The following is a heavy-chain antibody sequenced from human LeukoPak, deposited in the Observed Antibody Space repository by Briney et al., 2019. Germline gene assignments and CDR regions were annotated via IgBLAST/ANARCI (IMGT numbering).Heavy chain of an antibody. Sequence: GASVKVSCKASGYTFTSYGISWVRQAPGHGLGWMGWISAYNGKTNYAQKLQGRVTMTTDTSTSTAYMELRSLRSDDTAVYYCARDPIFHCSGGSCYSNWFDPWGQGTLVTVSS. CDR3: ARDPIFHCSGGSCYSNWFDP. D-gene: IGHD2-15*01. CDR2: ISAYNGKT. V-gene: IGHV1-18*01. CDR1: GYTFTSYG. J-gene: IGHJ5*02.